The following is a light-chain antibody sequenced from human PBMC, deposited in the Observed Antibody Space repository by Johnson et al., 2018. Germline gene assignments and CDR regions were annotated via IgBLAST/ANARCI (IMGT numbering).Light chain of an antibody. V-gene: IGLV1-51*02. CDR1: SSNIGNNY. CDR2: ENN. CDR3: GTWDSSLSAGNV. J-gene: IGLJ1*01. Sequence: QSVLTQPPSVSAAPGQKVTISCSGSSSNIGNNYVSWYQQLPGTAPKLLIYENNKRPSGIPDRFSGSKSGTSATLGITGLQTGDGADDYCGTWDSSLSAGNVFGTGTKVTVL.